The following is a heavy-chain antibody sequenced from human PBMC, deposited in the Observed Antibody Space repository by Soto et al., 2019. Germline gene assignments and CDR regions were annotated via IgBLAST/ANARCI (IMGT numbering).Heavy chain of an antibody. J-gene: IGHJ4*02. V-gene: IGHV2-5*02. D-gene: IGHD6-19*01. CDR1: GFSLTSPAVG. CDR2: IYWDDDK. Sequence: QITLKESGPTLVKPTQTLTLTCTFSGFSLTSPAVGVNWIRQPPGKALEWLALIYWDDDKQYSPSLKSRLTITKDTSKNQVVLTMTNMDPVDTATYYCAHGSGWLSDYWGQATLVTVSS. CDR3: AHGSGWLSDY.